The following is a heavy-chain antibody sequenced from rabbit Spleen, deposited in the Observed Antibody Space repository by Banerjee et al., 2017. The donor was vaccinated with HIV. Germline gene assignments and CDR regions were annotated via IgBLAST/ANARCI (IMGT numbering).Heavy chain of an antibody. D-gene: IGHD1-1*01. J-gene: IGHJ4*01. CDR2: IVPIFGVT. CDR1: RFDFSTYS. V-gene: IGHV1S7*01. Sequence: QELVESGGGLVQPGGSLKLSCKASRFDFSTYSMSWVRQAPGKGLEWIGYIVPIFGVTYYANWVNGRFTISSHNAQNTLYLQLNSLTAADTATYFCARDLVAVIGWNFNLWGQGTLVTVS. CDR3: ARDLVAVIGWNFNL.